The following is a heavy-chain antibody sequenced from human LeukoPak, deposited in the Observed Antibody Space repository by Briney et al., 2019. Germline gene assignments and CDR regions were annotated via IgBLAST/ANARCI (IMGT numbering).Heavy chain of an antibody. CDR2: IYTSGST. Sequence: SETLSLTCTVSGGSISSYYWSWIRQPAGKGLEWIGRIYTSGSTNYNPSLKSRVTMSVDTSKNQFSLKLSSVTAADTAMYYCARALRITIFGVVRNWLDPWGQGTLVTVSS. V-gene: IGHV4-4*07. D-gene: IGHD3-3*01. CDR3: ARALRITIFGVVRNWLDP. J-gene: IGHJ5*02. CDR1: GGSISSYY.